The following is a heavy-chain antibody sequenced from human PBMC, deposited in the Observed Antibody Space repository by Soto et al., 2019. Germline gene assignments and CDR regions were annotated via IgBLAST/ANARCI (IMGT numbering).Heavy chain of an antibody. D-gene: IGHD2-15*01. CDR2: FDPEDGET. J-gene: IGHJ4*02. Sequence: GASVKVSCKVSGYTLTELSMHWVRQAPGKGLEWMGGFDPEDGETIYAQKFQGRVTMTEDTSTDTAYMELSSLRSEDTAVYYCATDLYCSGGSCYLTHYWGQGTLVTVSS. CDR3: ATDLYCSGGSCYLTHY. CDR1: GYTLTELS. V-gene: IGHV1-24*01.